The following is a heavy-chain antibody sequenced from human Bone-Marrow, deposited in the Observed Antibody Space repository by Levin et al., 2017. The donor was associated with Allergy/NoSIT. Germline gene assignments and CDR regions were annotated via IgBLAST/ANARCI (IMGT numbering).Heavy chain of an antibody. CDR3: ARRTGDGGYDD. CDR2: INAGNGDT. V-gene: IGHV1-3*01. J-gene: IGHJ4*02. CDR1: GYTFISYT. D-gene: IGHD7-27*01. Sequence: GESLKISCKASGYTFISYTLHWVRQAPGQRLEWMGWINAGNGDTTYSHKFPGRVTFTRDTSANTAYMELSSLRSEDTARYYCARRTGDGGYDDWGQGTLVTVSS.